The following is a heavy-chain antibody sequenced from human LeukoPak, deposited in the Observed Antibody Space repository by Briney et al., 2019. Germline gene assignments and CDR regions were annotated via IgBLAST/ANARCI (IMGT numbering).Heavy chain of an antibody. D-gene: IGHD3-3*01. CDR1: GFTFSSYW. CDR3: ARDREYDFWSGPDSGDEGYFDY. V-gene: IGHV3-7*01. J-gene: IGHJ4*02. CDR2: IKQDGSEK. Sequence: GGSLRLSCAASGFTFSSYWMSWVRQAPGKGLEWVANIKQDGSEKYYVDSVKGRFTISRDNAKNSLYLQMNSLRAEDTAVYYCARDREYDFWSGPDSGDEGYFDYWGQGTLVTVSS.